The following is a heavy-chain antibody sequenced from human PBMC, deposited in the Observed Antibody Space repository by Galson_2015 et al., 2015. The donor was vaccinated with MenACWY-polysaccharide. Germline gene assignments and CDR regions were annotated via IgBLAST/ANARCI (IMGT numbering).Heavy chain of an antibody. J-gene: IGHJ6*02. D-gene: IGHD2/OR15-2a*01. CDR1: GFTFSNFW. V-gene: IGHV3-30-3*01. CDR2: ISYDGSNK. CDR3: ARTYCDRTNCYGMDV. Sequence: SLRLSCAASGFTFSNFWMSWVRQAPGKGLEWVAVISYDGSNKYYADSVKGRFTVSRDNSKNTLYPQMNSLRAEDTAVYYCARTYCDRTNCYGMDVWGQGTTVTVS.